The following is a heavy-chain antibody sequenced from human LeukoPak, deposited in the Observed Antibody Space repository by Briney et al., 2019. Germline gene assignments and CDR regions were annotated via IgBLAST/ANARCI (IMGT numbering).Heavy chain of an antibody. V-gene: IGHV1-18*01. D-gene: IGHD1-1*01. Sequence: ASVKDSCKASGYRFINYDISWVRQAPGQGLEWMGWISVYNANTNYAQKLQGRVTMTTDTSTSTAYMELRSLRSVDTAVYYCARDHWQTPSYFDYWGQGTLVTVSS. CDR2: ISVYNANT. J-gene: IGHJ4*02. CDR3: ARDHWQTPSYFDY. CDR1: GYRFINYD.